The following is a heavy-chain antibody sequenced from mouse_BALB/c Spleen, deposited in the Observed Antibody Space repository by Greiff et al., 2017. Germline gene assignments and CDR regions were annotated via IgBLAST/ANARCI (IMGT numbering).Heavy chain of an antibody. CDR2: ISSGGSYT. Sequence: EVKLMESGGDLVKPGGSLNLSCAASGFTFSSYGMSWVRQTPDKRLEWVATISSGGSYTYYPDSVKGRFTISRDNAKNTLYLQMSSLKSEDTAMYYCARHLAKVHAMDYWGQGTSVTVSS. CDR3: ARHLAKVHAMDY. J-gene: IGHJ4*01. CDR1: GFTFSSYG. V-gene: IGHV5-6*01.